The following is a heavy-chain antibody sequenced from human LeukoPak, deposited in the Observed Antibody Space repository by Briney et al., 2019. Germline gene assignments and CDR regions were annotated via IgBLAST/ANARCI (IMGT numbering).Heavy chain of an antibody. J-gene: IGHJ3*02. CDR2: IYPGDSDT. D-gene: IGHD5-24*01. Sequence: GESLKISCKGSGYSFTSYWICWVRQMPRKGLEWMGIIYPGDSDTRYSPSFQGQVTISADKSISTAYLQWSSLKASDTAMYHCARWETATSPLDAFDIWGQGTMVTVSS. V-gene: IGHV5-51*01. CDR1: GYSFTSYW. CDR3: ARWETATSPLDAFDI.